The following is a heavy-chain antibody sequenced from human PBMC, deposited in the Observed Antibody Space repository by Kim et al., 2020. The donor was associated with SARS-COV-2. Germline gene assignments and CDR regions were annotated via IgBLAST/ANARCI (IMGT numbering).Heavy chain of an antibody. V-gene: IGHV4-34*01. Sequence: SETLSLTCAVYGGSFSGYYWSWIRQPPGKGLEWIGEINHSGSTNYNPSLKSRVTISVDTSKNQFSLKLSSVTAAGTAVYYCARLRVRGVYYYYGMDVWGQGTTVTVSS. D-gene: IGHD3-10*01. CDR1: GGSFSGYY. J-gene: IGHJ6*02. CDR3: ARLRVRGVYYYYGMDV. CDR2: INHSGST.